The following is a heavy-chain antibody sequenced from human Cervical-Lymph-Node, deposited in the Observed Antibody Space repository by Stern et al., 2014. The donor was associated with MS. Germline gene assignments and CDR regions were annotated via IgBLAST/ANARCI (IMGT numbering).Heavy chain of an antibody. CDR3: ARLRRNTLDN. D-gene: IGHD1-14*01. Sequence: VQLVESGGGVVQPGRSLRLSCAASGFNFRNYGMHWVRQAPGKGLEWLAVIWYDGSNKYYADSVKGRFTISRDNPKNTLYLQMNSLRAEDTAVYYCARLRRNTLDNWGQGTLVTVSS. CDR2: IWYDGSNK. CDR1: GFNFRNYG. J-gene: IGHJ4*02. V-gene: IGHV3-33*01.